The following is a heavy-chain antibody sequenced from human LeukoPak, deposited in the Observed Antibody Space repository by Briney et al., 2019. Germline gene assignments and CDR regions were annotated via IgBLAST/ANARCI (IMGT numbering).Heavy chain of an antibody. CDR3: ARAGVVVVPAAILGPGGMDV. CDR2: INHSGST. V-gene: IGHV4-34*01. J-gene: IGHJ6*02. CDR1: GGSFSGYY. D-gene: IGHD2-2*01. Sequence: SETLSLTCAVHGGSFSGYYWSWIRQPPGKGLEWIGEINHSGSTNYNPSLKSRVTISVDTSKNQFSLKLSSVTAADTAVYYCARAGVVVVPAAILGPGGMDVWGQGTTATVSS.